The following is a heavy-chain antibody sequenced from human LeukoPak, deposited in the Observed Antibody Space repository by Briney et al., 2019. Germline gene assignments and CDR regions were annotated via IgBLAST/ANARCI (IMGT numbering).Heavy chain of an antibody. CDR1: GFTVSSEY. D-gene: IGHD1-26*01. CDR3: ARDSAVGATRVFDY. J-gene: IGHJ4*02. CDR2: MYTGGST. Sequence: GGSLRLSCAASGFTVSSEYMSWVRQAPGKGLEWVSVMYTGGSTYYADSVKGRFTISRDKSKNTLYLQMNSLRADDTAVYYCARDSAVGATRVFDYWGQGTLVTVSS. V-gene: IGHV3-66*01.